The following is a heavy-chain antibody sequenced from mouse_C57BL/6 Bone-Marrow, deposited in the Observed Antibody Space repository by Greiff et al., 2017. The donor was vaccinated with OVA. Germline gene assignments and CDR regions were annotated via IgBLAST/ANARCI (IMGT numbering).Heavy chain of an antibody. CDR1: GFTFSSYA. V-gene: IGHV5-4*01. Sequence: EVQRVESGGGLVKPGGSLKLSCAASGFTFSSYAMSWVRQTPEKRLEWVATISDGGSYTYYPDNVKGRFTISRDNAKNNLYLQMSHLKSEDTAMYYCARENYYGSDFDYWGQGTTLTVSS. CDR3: ARENYYGSDFDY. J-gene: IGHJ2*01. D-gene: IGHD1-1*01. CDR2: ISDGGSYT.